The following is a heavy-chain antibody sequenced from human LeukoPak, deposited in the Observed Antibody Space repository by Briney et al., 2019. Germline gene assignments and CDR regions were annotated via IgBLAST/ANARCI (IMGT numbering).Heavy chain of an antibody. Sequence: GGSLRLSCAASGFTFSSYGMHWVRQAPGKGLEWVAVIWYDGSNKYYADSAKGRFTISRDNSKNTLYLQMNSLRAEDTAVYYCAREGREPNEKLDYWGQGTLVTVSS. CDR3: AREGREPNEKLDY. D-gene: IGHD1-26*01. CDR2: IWYDGSNK. J-gene: IGHJ4*02. V-gene: IGHV3-33*01. CDR1: GFTFSSYG.